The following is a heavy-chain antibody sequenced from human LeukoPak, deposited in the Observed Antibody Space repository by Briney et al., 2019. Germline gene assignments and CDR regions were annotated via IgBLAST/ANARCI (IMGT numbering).Heavy chain of an antibody. D-gene: IGHD4-17*01. CDR1: GGSISSYY. Sequence: SETLSLTCTVSGGSISSYYWSWIRQPAGKGLEWIGRIYTSGSTNYNPSLKSRVTISVDTSKNQFSLKLSSVTAADTAVYYCARHLVYGDYFPNYYYGMDVWGQGTTVTVSS. J-gene: IGHJ6*02. CDR2: IYTSGST. CDR3: ARHLVYGDYFPNYYYGMDV. V-gene: IGHV4-4*07.